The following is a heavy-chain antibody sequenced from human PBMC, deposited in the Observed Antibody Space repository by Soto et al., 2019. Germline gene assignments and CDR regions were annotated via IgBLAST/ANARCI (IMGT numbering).Heavy chain of an antibody. CDR3: AKEIGDESIDYYLFYYAMDV. CDR2: ISGSGSST. J-gene: IGHJ6*02. D-gene: IGHD2-15*01. CDR1: EFTFTNYA. Sequence: EVQVLESGGGLVQPGGSLRLSCTASEFTFTNYAMSWVRQSPGKGLEWVSAISGSGSSTYYADSVKGRFTISRDNSKNTLYLQMTSVRADGTSLYYCAKEIGDESIDYYLFYYAMDVWGLGTTISVSS. V-gene: IGHV3-23*01.